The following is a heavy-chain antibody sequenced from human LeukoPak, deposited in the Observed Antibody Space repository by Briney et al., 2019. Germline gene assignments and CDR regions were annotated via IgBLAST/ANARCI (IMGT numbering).Heavy chain of an antibody. CDR1: VFTFSSYW. J-gene: IGHJ4*02. V-gene: IGHV3-7*01. D-gene: IGHD4-17*01. Sequence: GGSLRLSCAASVFTFSSYWMSWVRQAPGKGLEGVANIKEGGSEKYYVDSVKGRFTVSRDHAESSLYLQMHSLRAEDTAVYYCATTLTVTTGFYWGQGTLVSVSS. CDR3: ATTLTVTTGFY. CDR2: IKEGGSEK.